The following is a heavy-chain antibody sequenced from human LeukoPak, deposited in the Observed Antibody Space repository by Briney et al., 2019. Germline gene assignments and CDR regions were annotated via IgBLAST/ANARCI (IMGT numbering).Heavy chain of an antibody. J-gene: IGHJ6*03. V-gene: IGHV4-31*03. CDR3: ARLQLPSYYMDV. CDR1: GGSISSGGYY. Sequence: PSQTLSLTCTVSGGSISSGGYYWSWVRQHPGKGLEWIGYIYYSGSTYYNPSLKSRVTISVDTSKNQFSLKLSSVTAADTAVYYCARLQLPSYYMDVWGKGTMGTVSS. D-gene: IGHD5-24*01. CDR2: IYYSGST.